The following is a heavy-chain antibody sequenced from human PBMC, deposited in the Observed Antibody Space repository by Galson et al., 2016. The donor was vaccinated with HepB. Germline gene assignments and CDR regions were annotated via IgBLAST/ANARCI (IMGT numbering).Heavy chain of an antibody. D-gene: IGHD1-26*01. CDR1: GYTFTSYG. CDR3: AKAVGGSSVSLPDY. J-gene: IGHJ4*02. CDR2: ISAYNGHT. V-gene: IGHV1-18*04. Sequence: KASGYTFTSYGISWVRQAPGQGLEWMGWISAYNGHTNYAQKLQGRVTMTTDTSTSTAYMDLRSLRSDDTAVYYCAKAVGGSSVSLPDYWGQGALVTVSS.